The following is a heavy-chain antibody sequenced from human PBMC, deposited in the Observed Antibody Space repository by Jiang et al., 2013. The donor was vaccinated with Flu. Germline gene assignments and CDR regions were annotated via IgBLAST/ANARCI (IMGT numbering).Heavy chain of an antibody. CDR1: GYSFTSYW. D-gene: IGHD4-17*01. J-gene: IGHJ3*02. CDR2: IYPGDSDT. V-gene: IGHV5-51*03. Sequence: EVKKPGESLKISCKGSGYSFTSYWIGWVRQMPGKGLEWMGIIYPGDSDTRYSPSFQGQVTISADKSISTAYLQWSSLKASDTAMYYCASSNGDYVAGHGAFDIWGQGTMVTVSS. CDR3: ASSNGDYVAGHGAFDI.